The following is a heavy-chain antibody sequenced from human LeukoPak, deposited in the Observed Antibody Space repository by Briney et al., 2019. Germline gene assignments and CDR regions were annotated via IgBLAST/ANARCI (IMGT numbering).Heavy chain of an antibody. CDR1: GFTFSSYG. CDR2: IRYDGNNK. J-gene: IGHJ4*02. CDR3: ARDPGYYYGSGSYRSYFDY. Sequence: GGSLRLSCAASGFTFSSYGMHWVRQAPGKGLEWVAFIRYDGNNKYYADSVKGRFTISRDNSKNTLYLQMNSLRAEDTAVYYCARDPGYYYGSGSYRSYFDYWGQGTLVTVSS. V-gene: IGHV3-30*02. D-gene: IGHD3-10*01.